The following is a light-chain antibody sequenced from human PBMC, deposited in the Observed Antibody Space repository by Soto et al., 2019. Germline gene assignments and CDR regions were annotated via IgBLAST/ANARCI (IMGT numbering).Light chain of an antibody. CDR2: GAS. Sequence: ETVMTHSPATMSVSPGERATLSCRASQSVSSSYLAWYQQKPGQAPRLLIYGASSRATGIPDRFSGSGSGTDFTLTISRLEPEDFAVYYCQQYGSSPWTFGQGTKVDIK. V-gene: IGKV3-20*01. J-gene: IGKJ1*01. CDR3: QQYGSSPWT. CDR1: QSVSSSY.